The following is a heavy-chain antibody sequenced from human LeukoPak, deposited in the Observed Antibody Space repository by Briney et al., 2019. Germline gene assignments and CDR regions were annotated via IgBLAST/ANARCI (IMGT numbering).Heavy chain of an antibody. CDR1: GGSFSGYY. CDR2: INHSGST. Sequence: SETLSLTCALYGGSFSGYYWSWIRQPPGKGLEWIGEINHSGSTNYNPSLKSRVTISVDTSKNQFSLKLSSVTAADTAVYYCARAVWQRTFDYWGQGTLVTVSS. CDR3: ARAVWQRTFDY. D-gene: IGHD6-25*01. V-gene: IGHV4-34*01. J-gene: IGHJ4*02.